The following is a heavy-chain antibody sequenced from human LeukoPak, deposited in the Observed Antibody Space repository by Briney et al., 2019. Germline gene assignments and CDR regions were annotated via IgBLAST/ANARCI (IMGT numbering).Heavy chain of an antibody. CDR1: GGSISSSY. D-gene: IGHD6-13*01. V-gene: IGHV4-59*12. CDR3: AKDPSSSGQGYYYYNMDV. CDR2: IYYSGST. J-gene: IGHJ6*03. Sequence: PSETLSLTCTVSGGSISSSYWSWIRQPPGKGLEWIGYIYYSGSTNYNPSLKSRVTISVDTSKNQFSLKLSSVTAAHTAVYYCAKDPSSSGQGYYYYNMDVWGKGTTGTISS.